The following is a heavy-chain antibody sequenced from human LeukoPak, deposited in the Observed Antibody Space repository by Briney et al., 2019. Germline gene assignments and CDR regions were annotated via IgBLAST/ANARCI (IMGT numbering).Heavy chain of an antibody. CDR2: ISDSGGST. D-gene: IGHD1-1*01. Sequence: PGGSLRLSCAASGFTFSTYGMNWVRQAPGKGLEWVSGISDSGGSTNYADSVKGRFTISRDNSKNTLYLQMNSLRAEDTAVYYCAREGIGRFRLRTAFDIWGQGTMVTVSS. V-gene: IGHV3-23*01. CDR1: GFTFSTYG. J-gene: IGHJ3*02. CDR3: AREGIGRFRLRTAFDI.